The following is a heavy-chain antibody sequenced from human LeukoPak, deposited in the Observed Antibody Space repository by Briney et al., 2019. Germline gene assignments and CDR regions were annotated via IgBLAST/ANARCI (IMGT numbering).Heavy chain of an antibody. CDR3: ARGGIMTAGRFDY. J-gene: IGHJ4*02. V-gene: IGHV1-69*13. CDR1: GGTFSSYA. CDR2: IIPIFGTA. Sequence: SVKVSCKASGGTFSSYAISWVRQAPGQGLEWMGGIIPIFGTANYAQKFQGRVTITADESTSTAYMELSSLRSDDTAAYYCARGGIMTAGRFDYWGQGTLVTVSS. D-gene: IGHD3-16*01.